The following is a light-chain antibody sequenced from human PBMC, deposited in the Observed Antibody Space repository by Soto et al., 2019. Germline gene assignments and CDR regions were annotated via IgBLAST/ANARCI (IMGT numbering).Light chain of an antibody. CDR1: NSNSGSNY. CDR2: SNI. CDR3: AAWDNSLNGRV. J-gene: IGLJ3*02. Sequence: HSVLTQPPSASGTPGQRVTISCSGSNSNSGSNYVYWYQQFPGTAPKLLIYSNIQRPSGVPARFSGSKSGTTAYLAISGLRSEDEADYYCAAWDNSLNGRVFGGGTKLTVL. V-gene: IGLV1-47*02.